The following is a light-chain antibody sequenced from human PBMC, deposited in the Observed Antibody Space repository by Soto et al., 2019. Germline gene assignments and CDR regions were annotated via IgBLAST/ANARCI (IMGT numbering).Light chain of an antibody. V-gene: IGKV3-11*01. J-gene: IGKJ5*01. CDR3: QQRANWPPVIT. CDR1: QTFSSH. Sequence: EIVLTQSPATLSLSPGERATLSCRASQTFSSHLAWYQQKPGQAPRLLIYDASKRATGIPARFSGRAYGTDFTLTISSLEPEDFAVYCCQQRANWPPVITFGQGTRLEIK. CDR2: DAS.